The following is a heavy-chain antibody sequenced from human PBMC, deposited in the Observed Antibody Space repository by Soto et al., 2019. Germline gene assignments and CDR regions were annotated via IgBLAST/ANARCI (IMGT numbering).Heavy chain of an antibody. CDR3: ARDGDYYDSSGYFTDAFDI. Sequence: SETLSLTCTVSGGSISSGGYYWSWIRQHPGKGLEWIGYIYYSGSTYYNPSLKSRVTISVDTSKNQFSLKLSSVTAADTAVYYCARDGDYYDSSGYFTDAFDIWGQGTMVTVSS. V-gene: IGHV4-31*03. D-gene: IGHD3-22*01. J-gene: IGHJ3*02. CDR2: IYYSGST. CDR1: GGSISSGGYY.